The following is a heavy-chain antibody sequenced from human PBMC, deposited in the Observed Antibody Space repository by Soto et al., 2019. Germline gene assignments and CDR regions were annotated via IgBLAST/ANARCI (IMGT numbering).Heavy chain of an antibody. Sequence: SVKVSCKASGFTFTSSAVQWVRQARGQRLEWIGWIVVGSGNTNYAQKFQERVTITRDMSTSTAYMELSSLRSEDTAVYYCATDPGVYGDTEYFQHWGQGTLVTVSS. D-gene: IGHD4-17*01. J-gene: IGHJ1*01. CDR3: ATDPGVYGDTEYFQH. CDR2: IVVGSGNT. CDR1: GFTFTSSA. V-gene: IGHV1-58*01.